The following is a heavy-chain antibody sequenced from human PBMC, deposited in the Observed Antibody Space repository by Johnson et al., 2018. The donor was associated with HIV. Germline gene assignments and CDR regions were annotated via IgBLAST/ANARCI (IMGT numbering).Heavy chain of an antibody. Sequence: QVQLVESWGGLVQPGGSLRLSCAASGFTFSDYYMSWIRQAPGKGLEWVSYISSSGSTIYYADSVKGRFTISRDNSKNTLYLQMDSLGAEETAVYFCAIVQLLADDVFNIWGQGTMVTVSS. J-gene: IGHJ3*02. CDR2: ISSSGSTI. CDR1: GFTFSDYY. V-gene: IGHV3-11*04. CDR3: AIVQLLADDVFNI. D-gene: IGHD3-10*01.